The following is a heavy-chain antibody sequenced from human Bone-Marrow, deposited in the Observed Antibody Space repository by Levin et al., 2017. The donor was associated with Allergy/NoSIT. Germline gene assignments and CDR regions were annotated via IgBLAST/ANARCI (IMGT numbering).Heavy chain of an antibody. D-gene: IGHD6-19*01. J-gene: IGHJ6*02. CDR2: IYPDDSDA. CDR1: GYSFSGYW. CDR3: ARHRTIAVAGIYYYYNLDG. Sequence: WASVKVSCKASGYSFSGYWIGWVRQMPGKGLEWMGVIYPDDSDARYSPSFQGQVTISADKSISTTFLQWSSLRASDTAIYYCARHRTIAVAGIYYYYNLDGWGQGTTVTVSS. V-gene: IGHV5-51*01.